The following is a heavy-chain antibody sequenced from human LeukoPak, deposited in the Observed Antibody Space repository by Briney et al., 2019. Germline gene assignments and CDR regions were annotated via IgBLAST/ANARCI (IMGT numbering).Heavy chain of an antibody. J-gene: IGHJ4*02. Sequence: GGSLRLSCAASGFTFSSYWMSWVRQAPGKGLEWVANIKQDGSEKYYVDSVKGRFTISRDNAKNSLYLQMNSQRAEDTAVYYCASGYYDFWSGYSHSHYFDYWGQGTLVTVSS. CDR3: ASGYYDFWSGYSHSHYFDY. V-gene: IGHV3-7*01. CDR2: IKQDGSEK. D-gene: IGHD3-3*01. CDR1: GFTFSSYW.